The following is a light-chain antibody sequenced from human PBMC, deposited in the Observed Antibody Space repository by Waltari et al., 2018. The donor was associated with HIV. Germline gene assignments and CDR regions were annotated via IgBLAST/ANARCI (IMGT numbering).Light chain of an antibody. CDR2: GNN. CDR3: QSYDSSLSVNWV. J-gene: IGLJ3*02. V-gene: IGLV1-40*01. Sequence: QSVLTQPPSVSGAPGPRVPISCTGIPSNIGAGYDVPGYQHLPGTAPKLLIYGNNNRPSGVPDRFSGSRSGTSSSLAITGLQAEDEAVYYCQSYDSSLSVNWVFGGGTKLTVL. CDR1: PSNIGAGYD.